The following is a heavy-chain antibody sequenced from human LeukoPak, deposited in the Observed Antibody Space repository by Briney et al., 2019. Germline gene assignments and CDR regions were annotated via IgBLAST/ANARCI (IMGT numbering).Heavy chain of an antibody. D-gene: IGHD1-1*01. V-gene: IGHV3-23*01. J-gene: IGHJ4*02. CDR1: GFTFSRIA. CDR3: AKGQELDDGVFDS. CDR2: IRSNGDTA. Sequence: GGSLRLSCAASGFTFSRIAMTWVRQAPGKGLEWVSTIRSNGDTAYNADSVRGRFAISRDNSKNALFLQMNSLRVEDTAIYYCAKGQELDDGVFDSWGQGTLVTVSS.